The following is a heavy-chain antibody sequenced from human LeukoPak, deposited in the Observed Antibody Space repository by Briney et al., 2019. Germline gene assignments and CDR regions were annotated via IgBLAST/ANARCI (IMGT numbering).Heavy chain of an antibody. V-gene: IGHV3-23*01. CDR1: GFTFSTYG. CDR3: ALTREYSYGYYDY. J-gene: IGHJ4*02. CDR2: ISGSGGST. Sequence: PGGSLRLSCAASGFTFSTYGMSWVRQAPGKGLKWVSSISGSGGSTYYADSVKGRFTISRDNSKNTLYLQMNSLRAEDTAVYYCALTREYSYGYYDYWGQGTLVTVSS. D-gene: IGHD5-18*01.